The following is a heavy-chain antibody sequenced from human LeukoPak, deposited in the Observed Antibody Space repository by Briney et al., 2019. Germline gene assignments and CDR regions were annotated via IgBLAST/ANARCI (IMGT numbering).Heavy chain of an antibody. Sequence: GGSLRLSCAASGFTFSSYAMHWVRQAPGKGLEYVSAISSNGGSTYYANSVKGRFTISRDNSKNTLYLQMNSLRPEDTAVYYCAKESSGGFDYWGQGTLVTVSS. V-gene: IGHV3-64*01. CDR3: AKESSGGFDY. CDR2: ISSNGGST. D-gene: IGHD3-10*01. J-gene: IGHJ4*02. CDR1: GFTFSSYA.